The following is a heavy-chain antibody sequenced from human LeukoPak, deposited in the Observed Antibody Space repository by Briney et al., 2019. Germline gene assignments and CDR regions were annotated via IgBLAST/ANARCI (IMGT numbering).Heavy chain of an antibody. CDR3: ARAQGARGYCSGGSCYRGKYYFDY. CDR1: GYTLTELS. CDR2: INPNSGGT. V-gene: IGHV1-2*02. Sequence: GASVKVSCKVSGYTLTELSMHWVRQAPGKGLEWMGWINPNSGGTNYAQKFQGRVTMTRDTSISTAYMELSRLRSDDTAVYYCARAQGARGYCSGGSCYRGKYYFDYWGQGTLVTVSS. D-gene: IGHD2-15*01. J-gene: IGHJ4*02.